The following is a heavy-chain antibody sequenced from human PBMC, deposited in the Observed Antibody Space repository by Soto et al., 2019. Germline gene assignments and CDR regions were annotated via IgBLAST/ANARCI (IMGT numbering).Heavy chain of an antibody. Sequence: SETLSLSCTVSGGSISSYYWTWVRQPPGKGLEWIGYVESSGSTSYNPSLMSRVTISVDTSKNQFSLKLTSVTAADTAVYYCARGGVTTVVIPKYYYFGLDVWGQGTTVTVSS. J-gene: IGHJ6*02. CDR1: GGSISSYY. CDR3: ARGGVTTVVIPKYYYFGLDV. D-gene: IGHD4-17*01. V-gene: IGHV4-59*01. CDR2: VESSGST.